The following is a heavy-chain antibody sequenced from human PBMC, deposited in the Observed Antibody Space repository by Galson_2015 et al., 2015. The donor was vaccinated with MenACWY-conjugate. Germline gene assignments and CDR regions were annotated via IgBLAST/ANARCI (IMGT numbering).Heavy chain of an antibody. Sequence: ETLSLTCTVSGGSISSYYWSWIRQPPGKGLEWIGSVYYSGSTYYHPSLKSRVTISVDTSMNQFSLRLSSVTAADTAVYYCARHYTGLSRGAYDYWGQGTLVTVSS. J-gene: IGHJ4*02. D-gene: IGHD3-10*01. CDR1: GGSISSYY. CDR2: VYYSGST. V-gene: IGHV4-39*01. CDR3: ARHYTGLSRGAYDY.